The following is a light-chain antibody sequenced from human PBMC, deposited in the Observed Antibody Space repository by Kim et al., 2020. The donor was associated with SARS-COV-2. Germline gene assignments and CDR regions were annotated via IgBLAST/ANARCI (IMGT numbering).Light chain of an antibody. Sequence: LSASVGDRVTSTCQASQDISKYLNWYQQKPGKAPKLLIYDASKLETGVPSRFSGSGSGKDFTFTISSLQPEDIATYYCQQYDNLYSFARGPSWRS. J-gene: IGKJ2*03. CDR3: QQYDNLYS. V-gene: IGKV1-33*01. CDR1: QDISKY. CDR2: DAS.